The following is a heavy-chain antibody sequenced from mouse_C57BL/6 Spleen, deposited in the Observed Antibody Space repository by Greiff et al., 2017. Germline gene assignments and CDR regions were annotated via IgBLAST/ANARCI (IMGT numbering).Heavy chain of an antibody. CDR2: IYPGDGVT. V-gene: IGHV1-82*01. Sequence: QVQLQQSGPELVKPGASVKISCKASGYAFSSSWMNWVKQRPGKGLEWIGRIYPGDGVTNYNGKFKGKATMTADKSSSTAYMQLNSLTSEGSAVYFCASVYYDCDVEALDYWGQGTSVTVSS. CDR1: GYAFSSSW. J-gene: IGHJ4*01. CDR3: ASVYYDCDVEALDY. D-gene: IGHD2-4*01.